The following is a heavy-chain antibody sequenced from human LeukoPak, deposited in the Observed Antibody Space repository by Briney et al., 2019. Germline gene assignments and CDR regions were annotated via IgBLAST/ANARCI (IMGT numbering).Heavy chain of an antibody. D-gene: IGHD3-22*01. J-gene: IGHJ1*01. CDR1: GGSIRSSYYY. V-gene: IGHV4-39*07. CDR3: AAFYYYDSSGYYAQYFQH. Sequence: SETLSLTCTVSGGSIRSSYYYWGWIRQPPGKGLEWIGSIYDSGSTYYNPSLKSRVTISVDTSKNQFSLKLSSVTAADTAVYYCAAFYYYDSSGYYAQYFQHWGQGTLVTVSS. CDR2: IYDSGST.